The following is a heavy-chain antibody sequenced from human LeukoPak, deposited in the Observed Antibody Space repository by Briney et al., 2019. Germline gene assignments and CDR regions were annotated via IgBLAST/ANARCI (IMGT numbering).Heavy chain of an antibody. CDR3: ARGRRDYYYYYMDV. V-gene: IGHV3-74*01. CDR2: IDSDGSST. CDR1: GFTFSSYW. J-gene: IGHJ6*03. Sequence: GGSLRLSCAASGFTFSSYWMHWVRQAPGRGLVWVSRIDSDGSSTTYADSVKGRFTISRDNAKNTLYLQMNSLRAEDTAVYYCARGRRDYYYYYMDVWGKGTTVTVSS.